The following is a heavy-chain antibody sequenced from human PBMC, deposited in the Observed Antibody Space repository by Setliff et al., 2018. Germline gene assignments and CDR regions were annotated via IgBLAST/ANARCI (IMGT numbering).Heavy chain of an antibody. CDR3: ARDGSIEVGPGTNQELDV. D-gene: IGHD2-2*01. J-gene: IGHJ6*03. Sequence: GSLRLSCATSGFIFSNYWMAWVRQAPGKGLEWVATIKHDGTYTYYVDSVKGRFAVSRDNTNNSMYLQMNSLGTDDTAVYYCARDGSIEVGPGTNQELDVWGTGTTVTV. V-gene: IGHV3-7*03. CDR1: GFIFSNYW. CDR2: IKHDGTYT.